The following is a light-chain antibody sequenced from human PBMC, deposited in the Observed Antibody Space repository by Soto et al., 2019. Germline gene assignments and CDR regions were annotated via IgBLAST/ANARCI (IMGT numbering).Light chain of an antibody. CDR3: SSYAGSFYV. J-gene: IGLJ1*01. Sequence: QSALTQPPSASGSPGQSVTISCTGTSSDVGGYHYVSWYQQHPGKAPKLMIYEVSKRPSGVPDRFSGSKSGNTASLTVSGLQSEEEAAYYCSSYAGSFYVFGTGTKLTVL. CDR2: EVS. CDR1: SSDVGGYHY. V-gene: IGLV2-8*01.